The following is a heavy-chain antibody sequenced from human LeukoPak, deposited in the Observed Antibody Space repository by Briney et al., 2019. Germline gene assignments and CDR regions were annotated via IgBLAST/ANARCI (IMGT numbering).Heavy chain of an antibody. V-gene: IGHV4-59*01. Sequence: SETLSLTCTVSGGSISSYYWSWIRQPPGKGLEWIGYIYYSGSTNYNPSLQSRVTISVDTSKNQFSLKLSSVTTADTAVYYCAREGYCSGGSCYNWFDPWSQGTLVTVSS. CDR3: AREGYCSGGSCYNWFDP. D-gene: IGHD2-15*01. CDR1: GGSISSYY. CDR2: IYYSGST. J-gene: IGHJ5*02.